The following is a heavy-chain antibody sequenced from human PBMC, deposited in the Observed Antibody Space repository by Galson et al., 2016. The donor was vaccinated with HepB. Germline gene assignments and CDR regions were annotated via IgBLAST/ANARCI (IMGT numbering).Heavy chain of an antibody. J-gene: IGHJ4*02. D-gene: IGHD6-6*01. V-gene: IGHV3-74*01. CDR3: VKEGVGAARAFAY. CDR1: GFTFSDYS. Sequence: SLRLSCAASGFTFSDYSMNWVRQAPGKGLVRVSRIEGDGTRPIYAGPVSGRFTISRDKSRDTLHLQMDSLRVEDTAIYYCVKEGVGAARAFAYWGQGALVTVSS. CDR2: IEGDGTRP.